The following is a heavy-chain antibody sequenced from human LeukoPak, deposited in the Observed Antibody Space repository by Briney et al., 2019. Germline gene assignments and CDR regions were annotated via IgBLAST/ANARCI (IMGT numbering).Heavy chain of an antibody. CDR1: GYIFTSYW. V-gene: IGHV5-51*01. CDR3: ARGGYCSSTSCPGGYFDP. CDR2: IYPGDSDT. Sequence: GESLKISCKGSGYIFTSYWIGWVRQMPGKGLEWMGIIYPGDSDTRYSPSFQGQVTISADKSISTAYLQWSSLKASDTAMYYCARGGYCSSTSCPGGYFDPWGQGTLVTVSS. D-gene: IGHD2-2*01. J-gene: IGHJ5*02.